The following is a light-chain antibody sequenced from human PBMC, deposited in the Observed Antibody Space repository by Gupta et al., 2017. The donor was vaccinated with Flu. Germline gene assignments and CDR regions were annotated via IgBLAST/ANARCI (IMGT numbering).Light chain of an antibody. CDR2: DAS. V-gene: IGKV3-11*01. CDR3: QQRSNWFIT. CDR1: QSVSSY. J-gene: IGKJ5*01. Sequence: EIVLTQSPATLSLSPGERATLSCRASQSVSSYLAWYQQKPGQAPRLLIYDASNRATGIPARFSGSGSGTEFTLTISILEPEDFAVYYCQQRSNWFITFGQGTQLEIK.